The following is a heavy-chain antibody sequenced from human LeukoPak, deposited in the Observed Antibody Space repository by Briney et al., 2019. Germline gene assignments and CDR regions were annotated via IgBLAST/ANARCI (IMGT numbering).Heavy chain of an antibody. J-gene: IGHJ4*02. CDR2: INHSGST. CDR1: GGSFSGYY. CDR3: ARDREELVRGVFGDH. D-gene: IGHD3-10*01. V-gene: IGHV4-34*01. Sequence: SETLSLTCAVYGGSFSGYYWSWIRQPPGKGLEWIGEINHSGSTNYNPSLKSRVTISVDTSKNQFSLKLSSVTAADTAVYYCARDREELVRGVFGDHWGQGTLVTVSS.